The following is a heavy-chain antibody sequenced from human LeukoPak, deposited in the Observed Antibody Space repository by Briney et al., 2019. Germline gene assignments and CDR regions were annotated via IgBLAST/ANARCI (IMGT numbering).Heavy chain of an antibody. CDR2: INPNSGDT. CDR1: GYTFTGYY. CDR3: ARDLLNDFWSGYYFDY. J-gene: IGHJ4*02. D-gene: IGHD3-3*01. Sequence: GASVKVSCKASGYTFTGYYMHWVRQAPGQGLEWMGWINPNSGDTNYAQKFQGWVTMTRDTSISTAYMELSRLRSDDTAVYYCARDLLNDFWSGYYFDYWGQGTLVTVSS. V-gene: IGHV1-2*04.